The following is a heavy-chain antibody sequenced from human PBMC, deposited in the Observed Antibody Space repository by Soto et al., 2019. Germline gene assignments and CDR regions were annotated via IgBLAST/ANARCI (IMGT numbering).Heavy chain of an antibody. D-gene: IGHD3-16*01. CDR2: ISGSGANT. Sequence: EVQLLESGGGVVQTGGSLRLSCAASGFTFKSYVMSWVRQAPGKGLEWVSAISGSGANTYYTDSVKGRFAISRDNSKNILDLQLHSLRADDTAVYFCAKPPCFMITSEGGIATARAFDYWGQGTLVTVSS. J-gene: IGHJ4*02. CDR1: GFTFKSYV. V-gene: IGHV3-23*01. CDR3: AKPPCFMITSEGGIATARAFDY.